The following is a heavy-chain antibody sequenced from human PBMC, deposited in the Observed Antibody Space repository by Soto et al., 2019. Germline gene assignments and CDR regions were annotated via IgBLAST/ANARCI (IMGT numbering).Heavy chain of an antibody. CDR1: GFTFSSYG. V-gene: IGHV3-30*18. D-gene: IGHD2-2*01. J-gene: IGHJ5*02. CDR2: ISYDGSNK. Sequence: GGSLRLSCAASGFTFSSYGMHWVRQAPGKGLEWVAVISYDGSNKYYADSVKGRFTISRDNSKNTLYLQMNSLRAEDTAVYYCAKDIEPLVRYCSSTSCLGRTNWFDPWGQGTLVTVSS. CDR3: AKDIEPLVRYCSSTSCLGRTNWFDP.